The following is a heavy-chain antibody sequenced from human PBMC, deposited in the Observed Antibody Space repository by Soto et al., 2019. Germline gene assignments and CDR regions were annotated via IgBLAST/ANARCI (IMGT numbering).Heavy chain of an antibody. CDR2: IWYDGSNK. CDR1: GFTFSSYG. Sequence: SLRLSCAASGFTFSSYGMHWVRQAPGKGLEWVAVIWYDGSNKYYADSVKGRFTISRDNSKNTLYLQMNSLRAEDTAVYYCARDYCGGDCYSADYWGQGTLVTVSS. CDR3: ARDYCGGDCYSADY. D-gene: IGHD2-21*02. J-gene: IGHJ4*02. V-gene: IGHV3-33*01.